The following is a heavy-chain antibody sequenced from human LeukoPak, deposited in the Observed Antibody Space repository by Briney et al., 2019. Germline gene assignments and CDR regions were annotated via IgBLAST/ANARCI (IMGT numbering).Heavy chain of an antibody. CDR1: GSTFINYG. V-gene: IGHV1-18*01. CDR2: ISAYNGNT. CDR3: ARDLRGYSGYGSYYYYMDV. D-gene: IGHD5-12*01. J-gene: IGHJ6*03. Sequence: ASVKVSCKASGSTFINYGISWVRQAPGQGLEWMGWISAYNGNTNHAQKLQGRVTMTTDTSTSTTYMELRSLRSDDTAVYYCARDLRGYSGYGSYYYYMDVWGKGTTVTVSS.